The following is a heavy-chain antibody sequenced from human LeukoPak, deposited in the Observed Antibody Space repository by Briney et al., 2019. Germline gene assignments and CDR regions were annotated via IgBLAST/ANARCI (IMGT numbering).Heavy chain of an antibody. CDR2: ISWNSGSI. J-gene: IGHJ4*02. CDR3: ARASLWFGELLSEFVY. V-gene: IGHV3-9*01. D-gene: IGHD3-10*01. Sequence: GRSLRLSCAASGFTFDDYAMHWVRQAPGKGLEWVSGISWNSGSIGYADSVKGRFTISRDNAKNSLYLQMNSLRAEDTAVYYCARASLWFGELLSEFVYWGQGTLVTVSS. CDR1: GFTFDDYA.